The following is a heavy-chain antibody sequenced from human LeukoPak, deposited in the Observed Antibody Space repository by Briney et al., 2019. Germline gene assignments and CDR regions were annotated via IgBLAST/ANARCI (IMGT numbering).Heavy chain of an antibody. Sequence: SETLSLTCTVSGGSISSYYWSWIRQPPGKGLEWIGYIYYSGSTNYNPSLKSRVTISVDTSKNQFSLKLSSVTAADTAVYYCARKYYDYVWGSYQIYYYYMDVWGKGTTVTISS. D-gene: IGHD3-16*01. J-gene: IGHJ6*03. CDR1: GGSISSYY. V-gene: IGHV4-59*01. CDR3: ARKYYDYVWGSYQIYYYYMDV. CDR2: IYYSGST.